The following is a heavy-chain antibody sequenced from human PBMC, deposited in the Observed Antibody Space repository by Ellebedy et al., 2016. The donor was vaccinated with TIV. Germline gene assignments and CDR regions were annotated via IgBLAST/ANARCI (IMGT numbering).Heavy chain of an antibody. D-gene: IGHD2-8*02. CDR1: GFTFRRSG. V-gene: IGHV3-33*01. CDR2: IWLDGSKE. CDR3: ARDKNTGYIDY. J-gene: IGHJ4*02. Sequence: PGGSLRLSCAASGFTFRRSGMHWVRQAPGKGLEWVEIIWLDGSKEYYADSVKGRFTISRDNSKNTLYMQMNSLRAEDTAVYYCARDKNTGYIDYWGQGALVTVSS.